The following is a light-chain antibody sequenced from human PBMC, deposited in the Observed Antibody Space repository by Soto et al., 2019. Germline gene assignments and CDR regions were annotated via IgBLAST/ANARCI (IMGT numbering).Light chain of an antibody. V-gene: IGKV3-11*01. Sequence: EIVLTQSPATLSLSPGERATLSCRASQSVSSYLAWYQQKPGQAPRLLIYDASNRATGIPARFSGSGSGTDFXLTISSLEPEDFAVYYCQQRSNWLLTFGGGTKVEIK. CDR3: QQRSNWLLT. CDR1: QSVSSY. J-gene: IGKJ4*01. CDR2: DAS.